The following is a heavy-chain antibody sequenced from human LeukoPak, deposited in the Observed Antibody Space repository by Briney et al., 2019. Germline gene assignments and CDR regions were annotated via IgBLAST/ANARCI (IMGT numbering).Heavy chain of an antibody. Sequence: GASVKVSCKASGGTLNSYAISWVRQAPGQGLEWMGGIIPIFGTTNYARKFRGRVTLTADKPTRTAYMGLISLRSEDTAVYYCARDGTLLHYDILTGKELDYWGQGTLVTVSS. CDR1: GGTLNSYA. CDR3: ARDGTLLHYDILTGKELDY. CDR2: IIPIFGTT. J-gene: IGHJ4*02. D-gene: IGHD3-9*01. V-gene: IGHV1-69*06.